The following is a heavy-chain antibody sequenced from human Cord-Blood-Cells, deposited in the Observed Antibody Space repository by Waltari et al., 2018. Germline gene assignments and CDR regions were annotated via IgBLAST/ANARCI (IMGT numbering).Heavy chain of an antibody. Sequence: EVQLLESGGGLVQPGGSLRLSCAASGFTFSSYPMTWVRQAPGKGLEWVSAISGSGGSTYYADSVKGRFTISRDNSKNTLYLQMNSLRAEDTAVYYCAKARGNWGSYDYWGQGTLVTVSS. CDR2: ISGSGGST. CDR1: GFTFSSYP. CDR3: AKARGNWGSYDY. V-gene: IGHV3-23*01. J-gene: IGHJ4*02. D-gene: IGHD7-27*01.